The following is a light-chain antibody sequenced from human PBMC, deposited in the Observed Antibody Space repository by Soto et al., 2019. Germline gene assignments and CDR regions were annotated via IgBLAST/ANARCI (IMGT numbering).Light chain of an antibody. CDR3: QQSFSFPAT. V-gene: IGKV1-39*01. CDR2: DAY. Sequence: DIQLTQSPSSLSASVGDRVTITCQARQDISNHLNCYQQKPGKAPKLLIYDAYNLETGVPSRFSGGASGTAFTLTISSLQPEDFVTYFCQQSFSFPATFGGGTKVDI. J-gene: IGKJ4*01. CDR1: QDISNH.